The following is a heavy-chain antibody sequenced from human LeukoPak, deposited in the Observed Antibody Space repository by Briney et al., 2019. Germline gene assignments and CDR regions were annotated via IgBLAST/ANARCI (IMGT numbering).Heavy chain of an antibody. CDR1: GYSISSDYY. D-gene: IGHD3-10*01. V-gene: IGHV4-38-2*01. J-gene: IGHJ6*03. Sequence: SETLSLTCAVSGYSISSDYYWDWIRQPPVRGLEWIGSIYHGGGTYYSPSLRSRVTISLDTSKNQFSLKLSSVAAADTAVYYCARRRGYSGYYHMDVWGKGTTVTVSS. CDR2: IYHGGGT. CDR3: ARRRGYSGYYHMDV.